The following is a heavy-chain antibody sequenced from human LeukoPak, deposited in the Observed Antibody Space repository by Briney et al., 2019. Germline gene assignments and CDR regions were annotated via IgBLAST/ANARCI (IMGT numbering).Heavy chain of an antibody. Sequence: GGSLRLSCAASGFTFSSYAMSWVRQAPGKGLEWVANIRKDGGEIYYVDSVKGRFTISRDNTKNSLYLQMNSLRVEDTAVYYCARDGDSWNDFDHWGQGTLVTVSS. CDR3: ARDGDSWNDFDH. CDR2: IRKDGGEI. J-gene: IGHJ4*02. D-gene: IGHD1-1*01. CDR1: GFTFSSYA. V-gene: IGHV3-7*01.